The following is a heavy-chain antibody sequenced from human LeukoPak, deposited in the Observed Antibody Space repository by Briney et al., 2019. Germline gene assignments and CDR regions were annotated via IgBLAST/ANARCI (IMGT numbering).Heavy chain of an antibody. V-gene: IGHV3-23*01. CDR1: GFTFSSYA. D-gene: IGHD3-22*01. J-gene: IGHJ4*02. CDR2: IGGSGGST. CDR3: AKVAYYDSSGYFNRLAD. Sequence: GGSLRLSCAASGFTFSSYAMSWVRQAPGKGLEWVSAIGGSGGSTYYADSVKGRFTISRDNSKNTLYLQMNSLRAEDTAVYYCAKVAYYDSSGYFNRLADWGQGTLVTVSS.